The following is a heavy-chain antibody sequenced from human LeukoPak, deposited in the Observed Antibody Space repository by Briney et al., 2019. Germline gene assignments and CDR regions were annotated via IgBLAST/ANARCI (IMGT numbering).Heavy chain of an antibody. V-gene: IGHV3-21*01. Sequence: TGGSLRLSCAASGFTFSSYSMNWVRQAPGKGLEWVSSISSSSSYIYYADSVKGRFTISRDNAKNSLYLQMNSLRAEDTAVYYCARVMWSEIGAFDIWGQGTMVTVSS. CDR3: ARVMWSEIGAFDI. J-gene: IGHJ3*02. CDR1: GFTFSSYS. D-gene: IGHD2-21*01. CDR2: ISSSSSYI.